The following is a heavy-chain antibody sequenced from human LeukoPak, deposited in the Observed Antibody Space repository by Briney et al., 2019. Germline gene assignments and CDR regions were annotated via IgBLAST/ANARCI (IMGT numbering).Heavy chain of an antibody. D-gene: IGHD3-22*01. Sequence: GASVKVSCKASGYTFTSYGISWVRQAPGQGLGWMGWISAYNGNTNYAQKLQGRVTMTTDTSTSTAYMELRSLRSDDTAVYYCAREKPTYYYDSSGYYRAFDIWGQGTMVTVSS. CDR1: GYTFTSYG. CDR3: AREKPTYYYDSSGYYRAFDI. CDR2: ISAYNGNT. J-gene: IGHJ3*02. V-gene: IGHV1-18*01.